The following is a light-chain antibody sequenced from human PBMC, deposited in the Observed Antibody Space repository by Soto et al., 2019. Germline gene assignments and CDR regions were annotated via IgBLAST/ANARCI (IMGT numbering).Light chain of an antibody. Sequence: DVVMPQSPLSLPVTLGQPASISCRSSQSLPYSDGNTYLNWFQQRPGQSPRRLIYNVSNRDSGVPDRLSGSGSCTDFKLKISRVEAEDVGVYYCVQGTHWPYSFGQGTKLEIK. CDR1: QSLPYSDGNTY. J-gene: IGKJ2*01. V-gene: IGKV2-30*01. CDR3: VQGTHWPYS. CDR2: NVS.